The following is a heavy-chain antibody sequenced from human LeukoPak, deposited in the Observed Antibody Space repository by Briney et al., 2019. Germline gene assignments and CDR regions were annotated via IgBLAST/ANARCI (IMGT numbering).Heavy chain of an antibody. V-gene: IGHV4-59*01. CDR2: IYYSGST. J-gene: IGHJ3*02. CDR3: AREEWRDAFDI. CDR1: GGSISSYY. Sequence: PSETLSLTCPVSGGSISSYYWSWIRQPPGKGLQWIGYIYYSGSTNYNPSLKSRVTISVDTSKNQFSLKLSSVTAADTAVYYCAREEWRDAFDIWGQGTMVTVSS. D-gene: IGHD3-3*01.